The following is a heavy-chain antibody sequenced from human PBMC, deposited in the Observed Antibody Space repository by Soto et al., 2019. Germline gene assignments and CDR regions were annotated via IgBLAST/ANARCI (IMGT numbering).Heavy chain of an antibody. D-gene: IGHD4-17*01. V-gene: IGHV3-30*04. J-gene: IGHJ6*02. CDR1: GFTFGSYE. Sequence: GGTLRLSCEGSGFTFGSYEMHWDRQAPGKGLEWVTFTSYDGSKSYYAGSVKGRFTMSRDNSKNLLYLQMNSLRTEDTAVYYCVRRSTVSYYAVDVWGQGTTVTVSS. CDR3: VRRSTVSYYAVDV. CDR2: TSYDGSKS.